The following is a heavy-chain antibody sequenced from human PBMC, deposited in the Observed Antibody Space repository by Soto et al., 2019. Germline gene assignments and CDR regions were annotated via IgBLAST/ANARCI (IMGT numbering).Heavy chain of an antibody. V-gene: IGHV1-46*01. CDR1: GYKFTTYF. Sequence: QVQLVQSGAELKNPGASVKVACKASGYKFTTYFIHWVRQAPGQGLEWMGMIHPSGDTGYAQKFRGRVTMTIDTSTTTAYMELRNLTSEDTAVXXXXXXXXTTSPCSGDFQFWGQGTLVTXSS. J-gene: IGHJ1*01. CDR2: IHPSGDT. D-gene: IGHD3-10*01. CDR3: XXXXXTTSPCSGDFQF.